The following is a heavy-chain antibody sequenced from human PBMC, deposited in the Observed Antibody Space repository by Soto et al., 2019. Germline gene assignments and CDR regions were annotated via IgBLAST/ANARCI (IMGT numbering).Heavy chain of an antibody. V-gene: IGHV3-21*04. CDR3: ARGSKDSYPGSRIFDF. Sequence: GGSLRLSCAASGFNFITYSLNWVRQAPGKGLEWVASISSSAIYIDYADSVKGRFTISRDNANNSLYLQMSSLRAEDSAVYYCARGSKDSYPGSRIFDFWGRGTLVTVSS. D-gene: IGHD3-10*01. J-gene: IGHJ4*02. CDR2: ISSSAIYI. CDR1: GFNFITYS.